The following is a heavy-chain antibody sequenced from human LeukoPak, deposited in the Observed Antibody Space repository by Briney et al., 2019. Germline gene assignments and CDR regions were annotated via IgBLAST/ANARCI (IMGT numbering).Heavy chain of an antibody. J-gene: IGHJ4*02. CDR3: ARRLRGYSGYDEVGY. D-gene: IGHD5-12*01. Sequence: GASVKVSCKASGYTFTGYYMHWVRQAPGQGLEWMGWINPNSGGTNYAQKFQGRVTMTRDTSISTAYMELSRLRSDDTAVYYCARRLRGYSGYDEVGYWGQGTLVTVSS. V-gene: IGHV1-2*02. CDR1: GYTFTGYY. CDR2: INPNSGGT.